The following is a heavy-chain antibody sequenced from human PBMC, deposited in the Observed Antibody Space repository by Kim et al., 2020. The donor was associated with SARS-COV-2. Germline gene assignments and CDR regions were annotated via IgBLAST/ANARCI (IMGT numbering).Heavy chain of an antibody. CDR2: IYYSGST. Sequence: SETLSRTCTVSGGPISSSSYYWGWIRQPPGKGLEWIGSIYYSGSTYYNPSLKSRVTISVDTSKNQFSLKLSSVTAADTAVYYCARVRYYYDSSGADEGGTYYYYGMDVWGQGTTVTVSS. V-gene: IGHV4-39*01. D-gene: IGHD3-22*01. CDR1: GGPISSSSYY. J-gene: IGHJ6*02. CDR3: ARVRYYYDSSGADEGGTYYYYGMDV.